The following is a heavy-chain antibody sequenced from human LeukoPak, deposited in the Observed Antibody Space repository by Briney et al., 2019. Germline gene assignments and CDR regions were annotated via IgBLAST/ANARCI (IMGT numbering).Heavy chain of an antibody. V-gene: IGHV1-18*01. D-gene: IGHD2-2*01. CDR3: ARRDCSSSSCHYYYCYIDV. CDR1: GYTFTNFG. J-gene: IGHJ6*02. Sequence: ASVKVSCKASGYTFTNFGISWVRQAPGQGLEWMGWISAYNGNTNYAQKVQGRVTMSTDTSTSTAYMELRSLRSDDTAVYYCARRDCSSSSCHYYYCYIDVWGQGTTVTVSS. CDR2: ISAYNGNT.